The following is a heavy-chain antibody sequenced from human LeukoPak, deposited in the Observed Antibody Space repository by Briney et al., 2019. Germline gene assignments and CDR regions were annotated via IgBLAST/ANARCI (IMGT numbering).Heavy chain of an antibody. J-gene: IGHJ3*01. Sequence: GGSLRLSCAASGFIFSSYNMNWVRQAPGKGLEWVSSISSSSNYIYYADSVKGRFTISRDNAKSSLSLQMNSLSAEDTAVYYCARDGYNSANGIDVWGQGTMVTVSS. CDR3: ARDGYNSANGIDV. D-gene: IGHD1-1*01. CDR2: ISSSSNYI. V-gene: IGHV3-21*01. CDR1: GFIFSSYN.